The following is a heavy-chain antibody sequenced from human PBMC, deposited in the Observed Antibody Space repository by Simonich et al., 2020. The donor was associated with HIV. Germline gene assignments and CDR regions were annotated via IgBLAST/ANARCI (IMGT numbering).Heavy chain of an antibody. CDR3: ARRDRELILYFDY. Sequence: QVQLQQWGAGLLKPSETLSLTCAVYGGSFSGYNWSRIRQPPGKGLEWIGEINPSGITNYQSSLNSRATISVDKSKNQFSLKLSSVTAADTAIYYCARRDRELILYFDYWGQGNLVTVSS. V-gene: IGHV4-34*01. CDR1: GGSFSGYN. J-gene: IGHJ4*02. D-gene: IGHD3-3*01. CDR2: INPSGIT.